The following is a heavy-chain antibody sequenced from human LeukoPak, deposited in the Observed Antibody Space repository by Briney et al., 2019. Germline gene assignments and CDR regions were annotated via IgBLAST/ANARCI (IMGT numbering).Heavy chain of an antibody. J-gene: IGHJ4*02. Sequence: GGSLRLSCAASGFTFSSYGMHWVRQAPGKGLEWVAVIWYDGSNKYYADSVKGRFTISRGNSKNTLYLQMNSLRAEDTAVYYCARGSEYSYGHFDYWGQGTLVTVSS. CDR3: ARGSEYSYGHFDY. V-gene: IGHV3-33*01. CDR2: IWYDGSNK. D-gene: IGHD5-18*01. CDR1: GFTFSSYG.